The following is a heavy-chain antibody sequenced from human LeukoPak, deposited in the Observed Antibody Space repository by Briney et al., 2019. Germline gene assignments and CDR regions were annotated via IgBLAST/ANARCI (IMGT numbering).Heavy chain of an antibody. J-gene: IGHJ4*02. CDR1: GVSISSSYSY. CDR3: ARVKRKYQVLKPLHETPSHYFDY. V-gene: IGHV4-39*07. Sequence: SETLSLTCTVSGVSISSSYSYWGWIRQPPGKGLEWIGSIYYSGSTYYNPSLKSRVTISVDSSKNQSSLKLSSVTAADTAMYYCARVKRKYQVLKPLHETPSHYFDYWGQGTLVTVSS. CDR2: IYYSGST. D-gene: IGHD2-2*01.